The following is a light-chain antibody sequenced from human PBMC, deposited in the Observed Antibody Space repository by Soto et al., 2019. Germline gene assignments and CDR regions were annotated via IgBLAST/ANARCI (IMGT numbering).Light chain of an antibody. CDR2: KVS. J-gene: IGKJ1*01. V-gene: IGKV2-30*02. Sequence: DIVMTQAPLSLSVTPGQPAYISCRSSQSLLHIAGQTHLFWFQQRPGQSPRRLIYKVSNRDSGVPDRFSGSGSGTDFTLKISRVEAEDVGVYYCVQTIHWPWTFGQGTKVDIK. CDR1: QSLLHIAGQTH. CDR3: VQTIHWPWT.